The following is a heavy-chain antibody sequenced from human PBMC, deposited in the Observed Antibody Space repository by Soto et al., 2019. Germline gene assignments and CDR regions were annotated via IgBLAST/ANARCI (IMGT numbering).Heavy chain of an antibody. CDR3: AKGYNYDRSGNPDY. Sequence: EVQLVESGGGLVQPGRSLRLSCAASGFTFDDYAMHCVRQAPGKGLEWVSGINWNSGSIGYADSVKGRFTISRDNAKNSLYLQMNSLRTEDTALYYCAKGYNYDRSGNPDYWGQGTLVTVSS. J-gene: IGHJ4*02. D-gene: IGHD3-22*01. CDR1: GFTFDDYA. CDR2: INWNSGSI. V-gene: IGHV3-9*01.